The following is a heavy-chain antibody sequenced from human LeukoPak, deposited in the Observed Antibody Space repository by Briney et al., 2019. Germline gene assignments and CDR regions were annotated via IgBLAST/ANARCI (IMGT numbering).Heavy chain of an antibody. CDR2: INPSGGST. CDR3: ARGGVSSWTIWIAAADPNRFDP. D-gene: IGHD6-13*01. J-gene: IGHJ5*02. V-gene: IGHV1-46*01. CDR1: GYTFTSYY. Sequence: ASVKVSCKASGYTFTSYYMHWVRQAPGQGLEWMGIINPSGGSTSYAQKFQGRVTMTRDTSTSTVYMELSSLRSEDTAVYYCARGGVSSWTIWIAAADPNRFDPWGQGTLVTVSP.